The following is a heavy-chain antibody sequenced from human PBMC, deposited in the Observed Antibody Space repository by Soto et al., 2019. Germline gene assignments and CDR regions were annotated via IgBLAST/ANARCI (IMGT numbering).Heavy chain of an antibody. D-gene: IGHD3-3*01. CDR2: ISAYNGNT. J-gene: IGHJ6*02. CDR1: VYTFASYG. CDR3: ARTDFWSNGMDV. V-gene: IGHV1-18*01. Sequence: XSVKVSCKASVYTFASYGISWVRQAPGQGLEWMGWISAYNGNTNDAQKLQGRVTMATDTSTSTAYMELRSLRSDDTAVYYCARTDFWSNGMDVWGQGTTVTVSS.